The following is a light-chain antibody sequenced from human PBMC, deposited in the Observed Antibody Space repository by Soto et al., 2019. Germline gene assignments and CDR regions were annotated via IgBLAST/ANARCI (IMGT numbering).Light chain of an antibody. V-gene: IGKV3-15*01. Sequence: IVVTLSPATLSVSQGERVTLSCRASQSVSNNLVWYQQKPGQAPRLLMYGSSIRATGIPARFSGSGSGTDFTLTISSLQPEDFATYYCQQSYITPRTFGQGTKVDIK. CDR2: GSS. J-gene: IGKJ1*01. CDR3: QQSYITPRT. CDR1: QSVSNN.